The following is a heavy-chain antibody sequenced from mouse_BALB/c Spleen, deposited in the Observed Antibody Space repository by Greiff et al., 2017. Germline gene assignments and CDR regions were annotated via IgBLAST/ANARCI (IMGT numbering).Heavy chain of an antibody. Sequence: EVKVVESGGGLVQPGGSLRLSCATSGFTFTDYYMSWVRQPPGKALEWLGFIRNKANGYTTEYSASVKGRFTISRDNSQSILYLQMNTLRAEDSATYYCARDLLGDYWGQGTTLTVSS. V-gene: IGHV7-3*02. CDR1: GFTFTDYY. D-gene: IGHD4-1*01. J-gene: IGHJ2*01. CDR2: IRNKANGYTT. CDR3: ARDLLGDY.